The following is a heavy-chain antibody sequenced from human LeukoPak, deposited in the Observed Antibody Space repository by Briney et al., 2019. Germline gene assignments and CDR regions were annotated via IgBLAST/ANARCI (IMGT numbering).Heavy chain of an antibody. D-gene: IGHD6-6*01. CDR3: ARSSYSSSSSV. Sequence: GGSLRLSCAASGFTVSTNYMSWVRQAPGKGLEWVASINSDGSEGYYADVVKGRFTISRDNAKNSLYLQINSLRAEDTAVYYCARSSYSSSSSVWGQGTMVTVSS. CDR2: INSDGSEG. CDR1: GFTVSTNY. V-gene: IGHV3-7*03. J-gene: IGHJ3*01.